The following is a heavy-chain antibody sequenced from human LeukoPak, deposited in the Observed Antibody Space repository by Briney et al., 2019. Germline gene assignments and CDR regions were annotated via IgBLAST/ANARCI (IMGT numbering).Heavy chain of an antibody. J-gene: IGHJ5*02. CDR2: IHYTGST. Sequence: SETLSLTCTVSGGSITSSYWSWVRQSPGKGLEWIGYIHYTGSTNYNPSLKSRVTMLIDTSKNQFSLKLSSVTAADTAVYYCARGRYSAGDNWFDPWGQGTLVTVSS. D-gene: IGHD3-9*01. CDR3: ARGRYSAGDNWFDP. V-gene: IGHV4-59*01. CDR1: GGSITSSY.